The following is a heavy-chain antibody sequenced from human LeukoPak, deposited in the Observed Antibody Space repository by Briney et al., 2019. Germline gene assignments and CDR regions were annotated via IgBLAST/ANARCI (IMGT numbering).Heavy chain of an antibody. CDR3: ARDRGRGYSSVRFYGMDV. J-gene: IGHJ6*02. D-gene: IGHD5-18*01. CDR1: GFTFSSYA. V-gene: IGHV3-30-3*01. CDR2: ISYDGSNK. Sequence: GGSLRLSCAASGFTFSSYAMHWVRQAPGKGLEWVAVISYDGSNKYYADSVKGRFTISRDNSKNTLYLQMNSLRAEDTAVYYCARDRGRGYSSVRFYGMDVWGQGTTVTVSS.